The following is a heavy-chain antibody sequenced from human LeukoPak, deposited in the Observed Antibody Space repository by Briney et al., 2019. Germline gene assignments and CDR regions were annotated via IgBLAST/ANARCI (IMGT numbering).Heavy chain of an antibody. CDR3: AKDVVVAAYYFDY. CDR2: ISGSGGST. D-gene: IGHD2-15*01. J-gene: IGHJ4*02. V-gene: IGHV3-23*01. Sequence: PGGSLRLSCAASGFTFSSYGMSWVRQAPGTGLEWVSAISGSGGSTYYADSVKGRFTISRDNSKNTLYLQMNSLRAEDTAVYYCAKDVVVAAYYFDYWGQGTLVTVSS. CDR1: GFTFSSYG.